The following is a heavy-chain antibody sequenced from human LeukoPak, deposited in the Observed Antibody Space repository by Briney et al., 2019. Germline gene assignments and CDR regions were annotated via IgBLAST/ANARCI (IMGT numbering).Heavy chain of an antibody. D-gene: IGHD5-12*01. V-gene: IGHV4-59*12. Sequence: SETLSLTCTVSGGSISSYCWSWIRQPPGKRLELIGHIYYSGSTNYNPSLKSRVTMSVDTSKNQFSLKLSSVTAADTAVYYCVPTGGYSGYEFDYWGQGTLVTVSS. CDR1: GGSISSYC. J-gene: IGHJ4*02. CDR3: VPTGGYSGYEFDY. CDR2: IYYSGST.